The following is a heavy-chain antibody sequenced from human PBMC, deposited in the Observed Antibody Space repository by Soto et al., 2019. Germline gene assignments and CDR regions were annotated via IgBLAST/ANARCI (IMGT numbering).Heavy chain of an antibody. J-gene: IGHJ4*02. Sequence: SETLSLTCTVSGGSISRYYWSWIRQPPGKGLEWIGYIYYSGSTNYNPSLKSRVTISVDTSKNRFSLKLSSVTAADTAVYYCASFSLLAYGGNWGYFDYWGQGTLVARSS. CDR2: IYYSGST. D-gene: IGHD7-27*01. CDR1: GGSISRYY. CDR3: ASFSLLAYGGNWGYFDY. V-gene: IGHV4-59*01.